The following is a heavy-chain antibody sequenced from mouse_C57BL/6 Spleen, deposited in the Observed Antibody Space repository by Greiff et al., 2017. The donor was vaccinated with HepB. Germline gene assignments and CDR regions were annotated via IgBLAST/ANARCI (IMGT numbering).Heavy chain of an antibody. D-gene: IGHD1-2*01. CDR2: ISYSGST. J-gene: IGHJ2*01. CDR3: ARDRDYGFFDY. V-gene: IGHV3-1*01. CDR1: GYSITSGYD. Sequence: VQLKQSGPGMVKPSQSLSLTCTVTGYSITSGYDWHWIRHFPGNKLEWMGYISYSGSTNYNPSLKSRISITHDTSKNHFFLKLNSVTTEDTATYYCARDRDYGFFDYWGQGTTLTVSS.